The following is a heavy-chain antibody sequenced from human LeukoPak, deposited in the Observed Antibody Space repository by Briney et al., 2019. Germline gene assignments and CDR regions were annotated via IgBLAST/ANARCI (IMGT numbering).Heavy chain of an antibody. CDR1: GYTFTVYY. D-gene: IGHD6-13*01. V-gene: IGHV1-2*02. CDR3: ARAPYSSSWYLVYYFDY. J-gene: IGHJ4*02. Sequence: AASVKVSCKASGYTFTVYYMHWVRQAPGQGLGWVGWINPNSGGTNYAQKFQGRVTMTRDTSISTAYMELSRLRSDDTAVYYCARAPYSSSWYLVYYFDYWGQGTLVTVSS. CDR2: INPNSGGT.